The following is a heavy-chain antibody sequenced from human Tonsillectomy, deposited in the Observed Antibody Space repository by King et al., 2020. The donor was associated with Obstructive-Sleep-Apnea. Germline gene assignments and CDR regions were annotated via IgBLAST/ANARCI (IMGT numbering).Heavy chain of an antibody. Sequence: VQLVESGGGLVKPGGSLRLSCAGSGFTFSSYSMNWVRQAPGKGLEWVSSISSSSSYIYYADSVKGRFTISRDNAKNSLYLQMNSLRAEDTAVYYCVRFYDYDILTGPPDYWGQGTLVTVSS. CDR2: ISSSSSYI. CDR3: VRFYDYDILTGPPDY. J-gene: IGHJ4*02. D-gene: IGHD3-9*01. CDR1: GFTFSSYS. V-gene: IGHV3-21*01.